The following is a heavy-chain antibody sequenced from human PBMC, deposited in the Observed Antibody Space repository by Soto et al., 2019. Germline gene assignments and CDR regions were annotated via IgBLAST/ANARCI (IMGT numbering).Heavy chain of an antibody. CDR2: IDYRGST. CDR3: ARARYQLLHPSYYGMDV. J-gene: IGHJ6*02. Sequence: QVQLQESGPGLVKPSETLSLTCTVSGGAISSYYWSWIRQSLGKGLEGIGYIDYRGSTKSNPSLKSRVTISVDTSRNQVSMKVSSVTAADSAVYFCARARYQLLHPSYYGMDVGAQGTTVTVSS. CDR1: GGAISSYY. V-gene: IGHV4-59*01. D-gene: IGHD2-2*01.